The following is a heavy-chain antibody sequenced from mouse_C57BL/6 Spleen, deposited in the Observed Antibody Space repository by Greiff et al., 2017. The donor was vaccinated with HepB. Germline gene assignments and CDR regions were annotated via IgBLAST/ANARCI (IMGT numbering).Heavy chain of an antibody. J-gene: IGHJ1*03. Sequence: EVQLVESGGGLVKPGGSLKLSCVASGFTFSSYAMSWVRQTPEKRLEWVATISDGGSYTYYPDNVKGRFTISRDNAKNNLYLQMSHLKSEDTAMYYCARDEAYGSSYWYFDVWGTGTTVTVSS. D-gene: IGHD1-1*01. CDR2: ISDGGSYT. V-gene: IGHV5-4*01. CDR3: ARDEAYGSSYWYFDV. CDR1: GFTFSSYA.